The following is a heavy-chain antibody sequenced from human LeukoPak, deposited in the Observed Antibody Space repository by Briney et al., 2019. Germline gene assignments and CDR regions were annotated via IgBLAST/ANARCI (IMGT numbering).Heavy chain of an antibody. V-gene: IGHV1-69*04. CDR2: IIPILGIA. J-gene: IGHJ6*02. CDR3: ASRAFDYYYGMDV. Sequence: ASVKVSCKASGGTFSSYAISWVRQAPGQGLEWMGRIIPILGIANYAQKFQGRVTITADKSTSTAYMELSSLRSEDTAVYYCASRAFDYYYGMDVWGQGTTVTVSS. CDR1: GGTFSSYA.